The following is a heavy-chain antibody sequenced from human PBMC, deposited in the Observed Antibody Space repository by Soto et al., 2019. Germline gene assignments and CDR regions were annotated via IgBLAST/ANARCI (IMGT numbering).Heavy chain of an antibody. Sequence: SETLSLTCTVSDGHIFDYFWSWIRQPPGKGLEWIGYVYYSESTNYKPSLNYNPSLKSRVTISLDTSTNQYSLRLSGLRSEDTAVYYCARGPDYAGYFDYWGQGTLVTVSS. CDR1: DGHIFDYF. D-gene: IGHD4-17*01. CDR2: VYYSEST. J-gene: IGHJ4*02. V-gene: IGHV4-59*01. CDR3: ARGPDYAGYFDY.